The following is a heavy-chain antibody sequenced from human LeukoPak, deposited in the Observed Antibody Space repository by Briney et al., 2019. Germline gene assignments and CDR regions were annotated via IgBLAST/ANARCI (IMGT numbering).Heavy chain of an antibody. Sequence: ASVKVSCKVSGYTLTELSMHWVRQAPGKGLEWMGGFDPEDGETIYAQKLQGRVTMTTDTSTSTAYMELRSLRSDDTAVYYCAREAVAGYFDYWGQGTLVTVSS. J-gene: IGHJ4*02. CDR3: AREAVAGYFDY. CDR2: FDPEDGET. V-gene: IGHV1-24*01. D-gene: IGHD6-19*01. CDR1: GYTLTELS.